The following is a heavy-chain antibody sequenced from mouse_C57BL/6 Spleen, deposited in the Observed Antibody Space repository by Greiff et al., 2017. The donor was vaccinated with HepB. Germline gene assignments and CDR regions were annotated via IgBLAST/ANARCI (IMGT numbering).Heavy chain of an antibody. CDR1: GFTFTDYY. J-gene: IGHJ2*01. CDR3: TTWGAEGDY. Sequence: VQLQQSGAELVRPGASVKLSCTASGFTFTDYYMHWVKQRPEQGLEWIGRIDPENGDTDYDSKFQGKATITADTSSNTAYLQLSSLTSEDTAVYYCTTWGAEGDYWGQGTTLTVSS. CDR2: IDPENGDT. V-gene: IGHV14-4*01.